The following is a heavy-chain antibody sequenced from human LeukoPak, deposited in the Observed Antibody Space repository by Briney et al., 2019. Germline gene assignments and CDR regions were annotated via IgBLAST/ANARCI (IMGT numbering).Heavy chain of an antibody. D-gene: IGHD4-17*01. J-gene: IGHJ5*02. CDR1: GGSISSSSYY. Sequence: PSETLSLTCTVSGGSISSSSYYWGWIRQPPGKGLEWIGNIYYNGGTYNNPSLKSRVTISVDTSKSQFSLNLMSVTAADTAVYYCTRDTGTTGEVKFDPWGQGTLVTVSS. V-gene: IGHV4-39*07. CDR2: IYYNGGT. CDR3: TRDTGTTGEVKFDP.